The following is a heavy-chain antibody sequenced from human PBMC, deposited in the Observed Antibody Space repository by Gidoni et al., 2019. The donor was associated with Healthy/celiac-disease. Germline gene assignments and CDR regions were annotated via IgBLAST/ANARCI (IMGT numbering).Heavy chain of an antibody. D-gene: IGHD2-15*01. CDR1: DFPFRSYS. CDR3: AREWGGYCSGGSCSDYYYYGMDV. CDR2: ISSSSSYI. V-gene: IGHV3-21*01. J-gene: IGHJ6*02. Sequence: EVQLVESGGGLVKPGASLSLSCPPSDFPFRSYSLHWVLQAPGQGLEWVSSISSSSSYIYYADSVKGRFTISRDNAKNSLYLQMNSLRAEDTAVYYCAREWGGYCSGGSCSDYYYYGMDVWGQGTTVTVSS.